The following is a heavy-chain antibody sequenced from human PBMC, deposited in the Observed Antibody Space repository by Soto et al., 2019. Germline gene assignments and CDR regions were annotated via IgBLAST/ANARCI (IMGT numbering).Heavy chain of an antibody. CDR2: IDHSGST. CDR3: GREYTYFWRFDP. Sequence: SETLSLTCAVYGGSFTTYYWSWIRQPPGKGLEWIGEIDHSGSTNYNPSLKSRVIISVDTSKNQISLKLNSVTAADTAVYYCGREYTYFWRFDPWGQGSLVTVSS. J-gene: IGHJ5*02. CDR1: GGSFTTYY. V-gene: IGHV4-34*01. D-gene: IGHD3-3*01.